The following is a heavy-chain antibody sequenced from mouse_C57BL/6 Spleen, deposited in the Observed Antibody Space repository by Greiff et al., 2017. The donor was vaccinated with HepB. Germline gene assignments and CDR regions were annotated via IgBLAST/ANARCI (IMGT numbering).Heavy chain of an antibody. CDR3: ARGVTTLYYFDY. CDR1: GYTFTSYW. D-gene: IGHD2-2*01. CDR2: IYPGSGST. J-gene: IGHJ2*01. V-gene: IGHV1-55*01. Sequence: VQLQQSGAELVKPGASVKMSCKASGYTFTSYWITWVKQRPGQGLEWIGDIYPGSGSTNYNEKFKSKATLTVDTSSSTAYMQLSSLTSEDSAVYYCARGVTTLYYFDYWGQGTTLTVSS.